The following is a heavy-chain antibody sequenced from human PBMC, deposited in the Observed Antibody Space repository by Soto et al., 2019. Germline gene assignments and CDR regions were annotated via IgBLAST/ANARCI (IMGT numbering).Heavy chain of an antibody. Sequence: EVQLVESGGGLVQPGGSLRLSCAASGFTFSTYWMHWVRQAPGKGLEWGSRIKTDGSYTNYADSVKGRFTISRDNAKNTLFLQMDSLGAEDTAVYLCATGGSGYFRYWGQGTLVTVSS. D-gene: IGHD3-22*01. CDR2: IKTDGSYT. J-gene: IGHJ4*02. V-gene: IGHV3-74*01. CDR3: ATGGSGYFRY. CDR1: GFTFSTYW.